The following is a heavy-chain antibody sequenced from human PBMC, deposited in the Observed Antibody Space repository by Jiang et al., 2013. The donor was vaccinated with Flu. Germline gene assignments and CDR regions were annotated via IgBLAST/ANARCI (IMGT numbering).Heavy chain of an antibody. J-gene: IGHJ3*02. CDR1: GGSISSYY. Sequence: SDPGLVKPSETLSLTCTVSGGSISSYYWSWIRQPPGKGLEWIGYIYYSGSTNYNPSLKSRVTISVDTSKNQFSLKLSSVTAADTAVYYCARGVRNNHYYHETKMHAFDIWGQGTMVTVSS. CDR2: IYYSGST. CDR3: ARGVRNNHYYHETKMHAFDI. V-gene: IGHV4-59*13. D-gene: IGHD1-14*01.